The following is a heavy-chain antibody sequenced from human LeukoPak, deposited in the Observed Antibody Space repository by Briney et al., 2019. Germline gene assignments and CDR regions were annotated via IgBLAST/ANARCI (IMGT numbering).Heavy chain of an antibody. CDR3: ARGHPGVVRGTNWFDP. CDR1: GFSISSGYY. Sequence: SETLSLTCSVSGFSISSGYYWGWIRQPPGKGLEWIGSIDHSGSTYYNPSLKSRVTISVDTSKNQFSLKLSSVTAADTAVYYCARGHPGVVRGTNWFDPWGQGALVTVSS. CDR2: IDHSGST. J-gene: IGHJ5*02. V-gene: IGHV4-38-2*02. D-gene: IGHD3-10*01.